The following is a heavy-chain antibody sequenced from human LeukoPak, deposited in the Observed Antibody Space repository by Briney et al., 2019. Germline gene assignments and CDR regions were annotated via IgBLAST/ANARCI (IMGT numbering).Heavy chain of an antibody. J-gene: IGHJ6*02. D-gene: IGHD2-2*02. Sequence: LRLSCAVSGFTFSDYYMSWIRQPPGKGLEWIGYIYYSGSTYYNPSLKSRVTISVDTSKNQFSLKLSSVTAADTAVYYCARAPGPDTSYYYYYGMDVWGQGTTVTVSS. CDR3: ARAPGPDTSYYYYYGMDV. CDR2: IYYSGST. CDR1: GFTFSDYY. V-gene: IGHV4-30-4*01.